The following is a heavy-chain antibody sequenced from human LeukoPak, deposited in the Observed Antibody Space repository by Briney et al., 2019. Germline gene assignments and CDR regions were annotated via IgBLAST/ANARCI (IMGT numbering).Heavy chain of an antibody. CDR2: INHSGST. J-gene: IGHJ4*02. Sequence: SETLSLTCTVSGGSISSYYWSWIRQPPGKGLEWIGEINHSGSTNYNPSLKSRVTISVDTSKNQFSLKLSSVTAADTAVYYCARGPFLMVRGVRGYFDYWGQGTLVTVSS. CDR3: ARGPFLMVRGVRGYFDY. D-gene: IGHD3-10*01. CDR1: GGSISSYY. V-gene: IGHV4-34*01.